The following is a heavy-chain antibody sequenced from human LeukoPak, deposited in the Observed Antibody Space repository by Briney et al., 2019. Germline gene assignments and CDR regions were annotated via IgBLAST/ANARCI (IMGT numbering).Heavy chain of an antibody. CDR3: GKGGDGIDV. CDR1: GFTFRNYL. Sequence: GGSLRLSCAVSGFTFRNYLMHWVRQAPGQGLVWVSRINQDETKAYADSVKGRFTVSRDNAKNMMYLQLNGLRAEDTAVYFCGKGGDGIDVWGQGTTVIVSS. CDR2: INQDETKA. D-gene: IGHD5-24*01. V-gene: IGHV3-74*01. J-gene: IGHJ3*01.